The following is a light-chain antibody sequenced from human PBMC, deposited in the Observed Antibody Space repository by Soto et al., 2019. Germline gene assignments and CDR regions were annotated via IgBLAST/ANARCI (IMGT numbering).Light chain of an antibody. J-gene: IGKJ4*01. Sequence: IVLTQSPATLSLFPGERATLSCRASQSVRSYLAWYQQKPGQAPRLLVNTASNRATGVPARFTGSGSGTDSTLTISSLEPEDFAVYYCQHRSHFGGGTKVEIK. CDR3: QHRSH. CDR2: TAS. CDR1: QSVRSY. V-gene: IGKV3-11*01.